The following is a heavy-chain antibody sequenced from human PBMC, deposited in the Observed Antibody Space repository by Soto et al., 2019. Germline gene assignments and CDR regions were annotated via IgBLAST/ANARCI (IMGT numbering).Heavy chain of an antibody. Sequence: QVQLVQSGAEVKSAGSSVKVSCKASGDTFNFYSINWVRQAPGLGLEWVGRVNPILSMSNYAQRFQGRVTMTADKSTGTAYMELRSLRSEDTAIYYCASNYGSGSRAFDSWGQGALVTVS. CDR2: VNPILSMS. V-gene: IGHV1-69*02. J-gene: IGHJ4*02. CDR3: ASNYGSGSRAFDS. D-gene: IGHD3-10*01. CDR1: GDTFNFYS.